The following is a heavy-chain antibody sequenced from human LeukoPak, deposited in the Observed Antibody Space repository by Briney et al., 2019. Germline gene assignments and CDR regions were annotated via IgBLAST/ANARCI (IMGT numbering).Heavy chain of an antibody. J-gene: IGHJ6*02. CDR3: ARKGVIVGATYDYYYGMDV. Sequence: PGGSLRLSCAASGFTLRHFAMNWVRQAPGKGLEWVSSISSSSSYIYYADSVKGRFTISRDNAKNSPYLQMNSLRAEDTAVYYCARKGVIVGATYDYYYGMDVWGQGTTVTVSS. D-gene: IGHD1-26*01. CDR1: GFTLRHFA. CDR2: ISSSSSYI. V-gene: IGHV3-21*01.